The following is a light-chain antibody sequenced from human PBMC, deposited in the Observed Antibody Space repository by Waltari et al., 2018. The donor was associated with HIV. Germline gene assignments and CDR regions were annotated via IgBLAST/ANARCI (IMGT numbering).Light chain of an antibody. J-gene: IGKJ2*01. CDR2: KAS. V-gene: IGKV1-5*03. CDR1: QSISSW. Sequence: DIQMTQSPSALSASVGDRVTITCRASQSISSWLAWYQQKPGKAPKVLMYKASSLESGVPSRFSGSGSGTEFTLTISSLQPDDFATYYCQQYYSYPYTFGQGTKLEIK. CDR3: QQYYSYPYT.